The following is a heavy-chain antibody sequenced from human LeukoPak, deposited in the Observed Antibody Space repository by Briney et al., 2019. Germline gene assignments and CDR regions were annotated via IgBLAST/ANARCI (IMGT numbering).Heavy chain of an antibody. Sequence: PGGSLRLSCAASGFTFSSYGMHWVRQAPGKGLGWVAVIWYDGSNKYYADSVKGRFTISRDNSKNTLYLQMNSLRAEDTAVYYCARSPAMITFGGVIVTPRYFDYWGQGTLVTVSS. V-gene: IGHV3-33*01. D-gene: IGHD3-16*02. CDR1: GFTFSSYG. CDR3: ARSPAMITFGGVIVTPRYFDY. J-gene: IGHJ4*02. CDR2: IWYDGSNK.